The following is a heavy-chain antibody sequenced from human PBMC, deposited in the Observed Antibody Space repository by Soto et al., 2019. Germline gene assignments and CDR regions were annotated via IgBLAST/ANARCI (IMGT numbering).Heavy chain of an antibody. D-gene: IGHD6-13*01. Sequence: GASVKVSCKASGGTFSNYAFSWVRQAPGQGLEWMGGILPIFTTATYAPKFQDRVTITADESTSTVYMDLSSPRSEDTALYYCAKDIGFQQHLFVFDNWGQGTLVTVSS. CDR2: ILPIFTTA. J-gene: IGHJ4*02. CDR1: GGTFSNYA. V-gene: IGHV1-69*13. CDR3: AKDIGFQQHLFVFDN.